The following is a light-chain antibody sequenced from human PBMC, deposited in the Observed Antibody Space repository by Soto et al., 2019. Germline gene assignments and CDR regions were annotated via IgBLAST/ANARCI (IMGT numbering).Light chain of an antibody. J-gene: IGKJ1*01. CDR1: QSVSSNF. V-gene: IGKV3-20*01. Sequence: EIVMTQSPATLSVSPGERATLSFRASQSVSSNFLAWYQEKPGQAPRLLIYGASSRATGIPDRFSGSGSGTDFTLTISRLEPEDLALYYCQQYINWTFGQGTKVDIK. CDR2: GAS. CDR3: QQYINWT.